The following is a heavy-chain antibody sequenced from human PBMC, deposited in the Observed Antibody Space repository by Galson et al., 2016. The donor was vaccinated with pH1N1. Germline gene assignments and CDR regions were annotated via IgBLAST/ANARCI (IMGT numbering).Heavy chain of an antibody. CDR2: IIQEGSEK. V-gene: IGHV3-7*01. D-gene: IGHD3-22*01. CDR3: VRDALDYYDTSGFYFDL. Sequence: SYWMSWVRQAPGKGLEWVASIIQEGSEKYYVDSVKGRFTISRDNAKNSLFLQMNSLRVEDTAVYYCVRDALDYYDTSGFYFDLWGPGTLVTVSS. J-gene: IGHJ2*01. CDR1: SYW.